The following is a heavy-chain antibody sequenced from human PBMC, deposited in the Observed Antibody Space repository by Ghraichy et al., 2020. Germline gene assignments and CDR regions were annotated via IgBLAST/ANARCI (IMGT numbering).Heavy chain of an antibody. Sequence: GGSLRLSCAASGFTFSDYTMHWVRRAPGKGLEWVSLINWDARTTYYADSVKGRFAISRDNDKNSLSLQMNSLRPEDTALDFCAKSLGITGAMTDWGQGTLVSVSA. V-gene: IGHV3-43*01. J-gene: IGHJ4*02. CDR1: GFTFSDYT. CDR2: INWDARTT. D-gene: IGHD1-20*01. CDR3: AKSLGITGAMTD.